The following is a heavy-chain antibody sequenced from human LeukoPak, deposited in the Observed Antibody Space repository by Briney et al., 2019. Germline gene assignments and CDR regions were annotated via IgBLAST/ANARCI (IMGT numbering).Heavy chain of an antibody. V-gene: IGHV4-34*01. Sequence: SETLSLTCTVSGGSISSYYWSWIRQPPGKGLEWNGEINHSGSTNYNPSLKSRVTISVDTSKNQFSLKLSSVTAADTAVYYCARRVRYYYDSSGYTAYDYWGQGTLVTVSS. CDR3: ARRVRYYYDSSGYTAYDY. D-gene: IGHD3-22*01. CDR2: INHSGST. CDR1: GGSISSYY. J-gene: IGHJ4*02.